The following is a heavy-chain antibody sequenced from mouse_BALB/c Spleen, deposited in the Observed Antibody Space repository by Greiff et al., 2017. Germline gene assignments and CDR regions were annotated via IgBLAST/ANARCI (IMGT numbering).Heavy chain of an antibody. CDR1: GFTFSSFG. D-gene: IGHD1-1*01. CDR2: ISSGSSTI. Sequence: EVKLVESGGGLVQPGGSRKLSCAASGFTFSSFGMHWVRQAPEKGLEWVAYISSGSSTIYYADTVKGRFTISRDNPKTTLFLQMTSLRSEDTAMYYCAGSLLLRLDYWGQGTTLTVSS. CDR3: AGSLLLRLDY. V-gene: IGHV5-17*02. J-gene: IGHJ2*01.